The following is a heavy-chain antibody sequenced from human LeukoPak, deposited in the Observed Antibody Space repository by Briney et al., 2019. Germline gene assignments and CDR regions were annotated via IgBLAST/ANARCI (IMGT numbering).Heavy chain of an antibody. V-gene: IGHV4-39*01. J-gene: IGHJ6*03. D-gene: IGHD2-2*01. CDR2: AYFTGSP. CDR3: ARHLVVPATTYYYYMDV. Sequence: SETLSLTCTVSGDSMSSNYYYWGWIRQPPGKGLEWIGTAYFTGSPYYNPSLKSRVTISVDTSETQFSLTLSSVTAADTAVYFCARHLVVPATTYYYYMDVWGKGTTVTVSS. CDR1: GDSMSSNYYY.